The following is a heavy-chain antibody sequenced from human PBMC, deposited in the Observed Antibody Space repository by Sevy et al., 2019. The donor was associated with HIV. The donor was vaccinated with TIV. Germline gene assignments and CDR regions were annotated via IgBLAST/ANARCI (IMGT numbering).Heavy chain of an antibody. Sequence: ASVKVSCKASGYTFTSYDINWVRQATGQGLEWMGWMNPNSGNTGNAQKFQGRVTMTRNTSISTAYMELSSLSSEDTAGYYCARGTYDFWSGYYSGGNYYYYYGMDVWGQGTTVTVSS. CDR2: MNPNSGNT. D-gene: IGHD3-3*01. V-gene: IGHV1-8*01. CDR3: ARGTYDFWSGYYSGGNYYYYYGMDV. J-gene: IGHJ6*02. CDR1: GYTFTSYD.